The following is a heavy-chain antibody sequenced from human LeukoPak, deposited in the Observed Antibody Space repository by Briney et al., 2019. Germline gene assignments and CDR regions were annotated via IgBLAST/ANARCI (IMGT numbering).Heavy chain of an antibody. CDR1: GFTISNYG. J-gene: IGHJ6*03. CDR2: ISGSGGST. CDR3: AKTYSSSRAHYYYYYYMDV. D-gene: IGHD6-13*01. Sequence: GGSLRLSCAASGFTISNYGMNWVRQAPGKGLEWVSAISGSGGSTFYADSVQGRFTISRDNSKNTLYLQMNSLRAEDTAVYYCAKTYSSSRAHYYYYYYMDVWGKGTTVTVSS. V-gene: IGHV3-23*01.